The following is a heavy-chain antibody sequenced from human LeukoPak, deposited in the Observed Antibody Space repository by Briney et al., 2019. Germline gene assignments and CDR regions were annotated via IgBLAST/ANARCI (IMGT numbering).Heavy chain of an antibody. J-gene: IGHJ4*02. V-gene: IGHV3-21*01. Sequence: GGSLRLSCAASGFTFRSYSMNWVRQAPGKGLEWVSAIDPSSTYIYYADSVKGRFTVSRDNAENSLYLQMNSLRVEDTAVYYCARAPTVLVGYCSSSSCQADYWGQGTLVTVSS. CDR2: IDPSSTYI. CDR1: GFTFRSYS. D-gene: IGHD2-2*01. CDR3: ARAPTVLVGYCSSSSCQADY.